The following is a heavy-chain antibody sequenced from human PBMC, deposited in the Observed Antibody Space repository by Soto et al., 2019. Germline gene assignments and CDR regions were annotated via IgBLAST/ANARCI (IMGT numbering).Heavy chain of an antibody. CDR3: ARSPEATVTAFDY. CDR2: IYYSGST. D-gene: IGHD4-17*01. J-gene: IGHJ4*02. Sequence: QVQLQESGPGLVKPSQTLSLTCTVSGGSISSGGYYWSWIRQHPGKGLEGIGYIYYSGSTYYNPSLKSRVTISVDSSKNQFSLKLSSVTAADTAVYYCARSPEATVTAFDYWGQGTLVTVSS. CDR1: GGSISSGGYY. V-gene: IGHV4-31*03.